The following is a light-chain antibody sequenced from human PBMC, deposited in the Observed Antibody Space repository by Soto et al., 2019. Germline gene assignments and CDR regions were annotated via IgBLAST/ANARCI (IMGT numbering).Light chain of an antibody. CDR3: QQYDKWPPTT. J-gene: IGKJ5*01. Sequence: EIEMTQSPATLCVSPGEGATLSCRANQSVRSNLAWYQQKPGQAPRLLIYGASTRATGVPPRFSGSGSGTEFTLTISNLQSEDFATYYCQQYDKWPPTTFGQGTRLEIK. CDR2: GAS. CDR1: QSVRSN. V-gene: IGKV3-15*01.